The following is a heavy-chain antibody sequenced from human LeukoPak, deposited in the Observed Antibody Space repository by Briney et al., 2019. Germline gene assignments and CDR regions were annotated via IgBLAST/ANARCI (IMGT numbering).Heavy chain of an antibody. Sequence: GGSLRLSCAASGFTFSSYAMHWVRQAPGKGLEWVAVISYDGSNKYYADSVKGRFTISRDNSKNTLYLQMNSLRAEDTAVYYCARAYLGYNWNDGRPIDYWGQGTLVTVSP. CDR1: GFTFSSYA. J-gene: IGHJ4*02. D-gene: IGHD1-20*01. CDR3: ARAYLGYNWNDGRPIDY. V-gene: IGHV3-30-3*01. CDR2: ISYDGSNK.